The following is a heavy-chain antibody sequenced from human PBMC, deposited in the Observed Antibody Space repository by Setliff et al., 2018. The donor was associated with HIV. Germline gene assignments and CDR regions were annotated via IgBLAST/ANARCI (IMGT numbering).Heavy chain of an antibody. Sequence: SETLSLTCTVSGGSFTSRGYYWGWIRQPPGKGLGWIGSIFYSGITYYNPSLKSRVTISVDTSKNQFSLNLTSVTAADTAVYYCARSKTFYDFWGGYYTHGAFEIWGLGTMVTVSS. CDR1: GGSFTSRGYY. V-gene: IGHV4-39*01. J-gene: IGHJ3*02. CDR3: ARSKTFYDFWGGYYTHGAFEI. D-gene: IGHD3-3*01. CDR2: IFYSGIT.